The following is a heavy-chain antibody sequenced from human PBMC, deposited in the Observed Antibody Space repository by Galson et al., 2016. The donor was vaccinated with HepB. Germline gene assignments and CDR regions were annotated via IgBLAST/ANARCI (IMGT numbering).Heavy chain of an antibody. Sequence: SVKVSCKASGYTFTNYGITWVRQAPGQGLEWMGWISVYDGNTNYAQKLQGRVTMTTDTSTRTAYMEVRNLRSGDTAVYYCARLLTTVTAGRDYFDYWGQGSLVTVSS. CDR3: ARLLTTVTAGRDYFDY. CDR1: GYTFTNYG. V-gene: IGHV1-18*04. D-gene: IGHD4-17*01. CDR2: ISVYDGNT. J-gene: IGHJ4*02.